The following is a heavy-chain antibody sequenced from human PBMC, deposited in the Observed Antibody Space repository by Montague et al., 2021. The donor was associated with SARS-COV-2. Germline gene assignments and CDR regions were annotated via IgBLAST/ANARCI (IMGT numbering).Heavy chain of an antibody. CDR3: ARLGRGYSYAQSAFDI. V-gene: IGHV4-61*05. CDR2: IYYSGST. CDR1: GGSIISTTSN. J-gene: IGHJ3*02. D-gene: IGHD5-18*01. Sequence: SETLSLTCTVSGGSIISTTSNWGWIRQPPGRGLEWIGYIYYSGSTNYNPSLKSRVTISVDTSKNQFSLKLSSVAAADTAVYYCARLGRGYSYAQSAFDIWGQGTMVTVSS.